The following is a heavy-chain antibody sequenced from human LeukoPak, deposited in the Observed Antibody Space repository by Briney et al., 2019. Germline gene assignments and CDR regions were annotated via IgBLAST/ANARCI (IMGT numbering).Heavy chain of an antibody. D-gene: IGHD2-2*01. CDR2: IYYSGST. V-gene: IGHV4-59*01. Sequence: SETLSLTCTVSGGSISSYYWSWIRQPPGKGLEWIGYIYYSGSTNYNPSLKSRVTISVDTSKNQFSLKLSSVTAADTAVYYCARAEYQLLLRRSYYYYYYMDVWGKGTTVTVSS. CDR3: ARAEYQLLLRRSYYYYYYMDV. J-gene: IGHJ6*03. CDR1: GGSISSYY.